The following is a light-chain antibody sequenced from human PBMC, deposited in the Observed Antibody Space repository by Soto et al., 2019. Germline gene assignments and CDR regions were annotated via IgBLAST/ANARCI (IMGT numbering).Light chain of an antibody. CDR2: KAS. Sequence: DIQMTQSPPTLSASVGDRVTITCRASQSISSWLAWYQQKPGKAPKLLIYKASSLEIGVPSRFSGSGSGTEFTLTTSSLQPDDFATYYCQQYNSYSWTFGQGTKVEIK. CDR3: QQYNSYSWT. V-gene: IGKV1-5*03. J-gene: IGKJ1*01. CDR1: QSISSW.